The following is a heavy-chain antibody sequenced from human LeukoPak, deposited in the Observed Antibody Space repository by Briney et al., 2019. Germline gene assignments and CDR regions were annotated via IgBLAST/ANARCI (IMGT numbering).Heavy chain of an antibody. V-gene: IGHV3-48*03. Sequence: PGGSLRLSCAASGFTFSSYEMNWVRQAPGKGLEWVSYISSSGGTIYYADSVKGRFTISRDKAENSLYLQMNSLRAEDTAVYYCARDLGYSSSWYYYYGMDVWGQGTTVTVSS. J-gene: IGHJ6*02. D-gene: IGHD6-13*01. CDR1: GFTFSSYE. CDR2: ISSSGGTI. CDR3: ARDLGYSSSWYYYYGMDV.